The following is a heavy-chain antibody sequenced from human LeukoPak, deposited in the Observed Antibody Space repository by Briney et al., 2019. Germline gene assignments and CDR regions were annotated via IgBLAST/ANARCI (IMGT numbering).Heavy chain of an antibody. V-gene: IGHV3-23*01. Sequence: GGSLRLSCAASGFTFSSYAMNWVRQAPGKGLEWVSGISGSGGSTNYADSVEGRFTVSRDNSNNTVYLQMNSLRADDTAVYYCAKDARRDGHSYDYWGQGTLVTVSS. CDR3: AKDARRDGHSYDY. CDR2: ISGSGGST. CDR1: GFTFSSYA. J-gene: IGHJ4*02. D-gene: IGHD5-24*01.